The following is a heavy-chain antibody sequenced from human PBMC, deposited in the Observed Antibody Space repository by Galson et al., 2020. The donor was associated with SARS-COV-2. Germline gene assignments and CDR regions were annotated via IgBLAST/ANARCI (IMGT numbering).Heavy chain of an antibody. Sequence: GGSLRLSCAASGFTFSSYAMHWVRQAPGKGLEWVAVISYDGSNKYYADSVKGRFTISRDNSKNTLYLQMNSLRAEDTAVYYCASPNYDYVRGIESPQFDYWGQGTLVTVSS. CDR2: ISYDGSNK. J-gene: IGHJ4*02. V-gene: IGHV3-30*01. CDR3: ASPNYDYVRGIESPQFDY. CDR1: GFTFSSYA. D-gene: IGHD3-16*01.